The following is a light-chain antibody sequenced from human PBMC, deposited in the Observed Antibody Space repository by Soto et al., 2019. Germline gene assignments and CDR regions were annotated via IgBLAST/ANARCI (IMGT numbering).Light chain of an antibody. CDR2: TNN. CDR1: TSNIGSNT. CDR3: ATWDDSLHGLL. V-gene: IGLV1-44*01. Sequence: QSVLTQPPSVSGTPGQTVIISCSGGTSNIGSNTVSWYRQVPGTAPEVLIYTNNQSPSGVSDRFSGSKSGTSASLAIRGLQSDDEADYYCATWDDSLHGLLFGGGAKVTVV. J-gene: IGLJ6*01.